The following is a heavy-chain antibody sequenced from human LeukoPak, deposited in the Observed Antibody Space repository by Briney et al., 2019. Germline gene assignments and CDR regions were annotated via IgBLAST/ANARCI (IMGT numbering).Heavy chain of an antibody. D-gene: IGHD3-22*01. J-gene: IGHJ4*02. CDR2: ISAYNGNT. CDR1: GYTFTSYG. Sequence: GASVKVSCKASGYTFTSYGISWVRQAPGQGLEWMGWISAYNGNTNYAQKLQGRVTMTTDTSTSTAYMELTSLRSDDTAVYYCARVPLVYYDSSGYFDYWGQGTLVTVSS. V-gene: IGHV1-18*01. CDR3: ARVPLVYYDSSGYFDY.